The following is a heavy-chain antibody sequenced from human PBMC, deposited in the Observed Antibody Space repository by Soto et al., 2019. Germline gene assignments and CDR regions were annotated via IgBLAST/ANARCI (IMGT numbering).Heavy chain of an antibody. CDR3: ARDLGQQLFDS. V-gene: IGHV1-18*01. D-gene: IGHD6-13*01. CDR1: GYTFTSYG. Sequence: QVQLVQSGAEVKKPGASVKVSCKASGYTFTSYGISWVRQAPGQGLEWMGWISAYNGNKTYAQKLQGRGSITTATSTSTAYMELRSLTSDDTAVYYCARDLGQQLFDSWGQGTLVTVSS. J-gene: IGHJ5*01. CDR2: ISAYNGNK.